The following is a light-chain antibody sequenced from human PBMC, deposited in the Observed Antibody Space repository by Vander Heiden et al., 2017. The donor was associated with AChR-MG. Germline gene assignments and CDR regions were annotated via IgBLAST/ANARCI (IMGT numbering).Light chain of an antibody. J-gene: IGKJ4*01. CDR1: PDISNY. CDR3: QQYDNLPLT. CDR2: DAS. Sequence: DIQMTQSPSSLSASVGDRVTITCQARPDISNYLNWYQQKPGKAPKRLIYDASNLETGVPSRFSGSGSGTDFTFTISSLQPEDIATYDCQQYDNLPLTFGGGTKVEIK. V-gene: IGKV1-33*01.